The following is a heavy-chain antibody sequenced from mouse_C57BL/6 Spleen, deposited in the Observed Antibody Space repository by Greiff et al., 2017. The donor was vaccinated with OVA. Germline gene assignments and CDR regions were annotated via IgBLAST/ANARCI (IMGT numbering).Heavy chain of an antibody. CDR3: ARKYGSSYGFAY. J-gene: IGHJ3*01. CDR2: IWSGGST. V-gene: IGHV2-2*01. CDR1: GFTFSDYG. Sequence: VMLVESGGGLVKPGGSLKLSCAASGFTFSDYGMHWVRQSPGKGLEWLGVIWSGGSTDYNAAFISRLSISKDNSKSQVFFKMNSQQADDTAIYYCARKYGSSYGFAYWGQGTLVTVSA. D-gene: IGHD1-1*01.